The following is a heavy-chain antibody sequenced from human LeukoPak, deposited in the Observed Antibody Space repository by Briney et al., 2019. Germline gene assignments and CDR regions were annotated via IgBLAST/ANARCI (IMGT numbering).Heavy chain of an antibody. D-gene: IGHD3-22*01. Sequence: GGSLRLSCAASGFTFSSYSMNWVRQAPGKGLEWVSAISGSGGSTYYADSVKGRFTISRDNSKNTLYLQMNSLRAEDTAVYYCAKRGGSGYFYQFDYWGQGTLVTVSS. V-gene: IGHV3-23*01. J-gene: IGHJ4*02. CDR1: GFTFSSYS. CDR2: ISGSGGST. CDR3: AKRGGSGYFYQFDY.